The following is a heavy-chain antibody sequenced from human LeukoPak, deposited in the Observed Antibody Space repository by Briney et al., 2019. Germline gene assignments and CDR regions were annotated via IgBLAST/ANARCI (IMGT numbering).Heavy chain of an antibody. CDR3: AKGGHGSGSYFRR. CDR2: ISGSGGST. J-gene: IGHJ4*02. Sequence: PGGSLRLSCAASGFTFSNYGMSWVRQAPGKGLEWVSAISGSGGSTYYADSVKGRFTISRDNSKNTLYLQMNSLRAEDTAVYYCAKGGHGSGSYFRRWGQGTLVTVSS. V-gene: IGHV3-23*01. CDR1: GFTFSNYG. D-gene: IGHD3-10*01.